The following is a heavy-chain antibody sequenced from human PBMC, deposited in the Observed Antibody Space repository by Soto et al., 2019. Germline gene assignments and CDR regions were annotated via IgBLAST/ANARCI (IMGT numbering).Heavy chain of an antibody. CDR3: TRGPRPISTGTGAY. D-gene: IGHD3-10*01. Sequence: EVQLVESGGGLVPPGGSVRLSCAASGFIFKMYWMHWVRQSPGKGLVWISRIYNDGTYSDYADSVRGRFTISRDNVNDTLYLQKNKLRAEDSGLYYCTRGPRPISTGTGAYWGQGTQVTVSS. J-gene: IGHJ4*02. V-gene: IGHV3-74*01. CDR1: GFIFKMYW. CDR2: IYNDGTYS.